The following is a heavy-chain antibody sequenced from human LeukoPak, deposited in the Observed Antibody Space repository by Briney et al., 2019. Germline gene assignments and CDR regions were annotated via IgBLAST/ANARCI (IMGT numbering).Heavy chain of an antibody. D-gene: IGHD1-26*01. CDR2: IYYSGIT. CDR3: ARDAGPIVGATGFDY. CDR1: AGSISNNY. V-gene: IGHV4-59*01. Sequence: SETLSLTCTVSAGSISNNYWVWIRQPPGKGLEWIGYIYYSGITNYNPSLKSRVTISVDTSKNQFSLKLSSVTAADTAVYYCARDAGPIVGATGFDYWGQGTLVTVSS. J-gene: IGHJ4*02.